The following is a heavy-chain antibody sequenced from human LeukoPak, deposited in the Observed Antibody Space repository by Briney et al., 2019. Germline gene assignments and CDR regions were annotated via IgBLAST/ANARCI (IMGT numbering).Heavy chain of an antibody. V-gene: IGHV3-23*01. D-gene: IGHD7-27*01. CDR2: ISPRGGGT. CDR3: ARDLAWGAFDY. J-gene: IGHJ4*02. Sequence: PGGSLRLSCAASGFTFSNHGMNWVRQAPGKGLEWLSGISPRGGGTYYADSVKGRFTISRGDSKNTLSLQMNSLRVEDTAVYYCARDLAWGAFDYWGQGTLVTVSS. CDR1: GFTFSNHG.